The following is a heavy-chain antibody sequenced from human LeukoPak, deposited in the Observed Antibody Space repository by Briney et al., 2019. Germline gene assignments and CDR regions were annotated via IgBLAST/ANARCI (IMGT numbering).Heavy chain of an antibody. Sequence: GRSLRLSCAASGFTFSSYGMHWVRQAPGKGLEWVAVISYDGSNKYYADSVKGRFTISRDNSKNTLYLQMNSLRAEDTAVYYCAKDVDPFGSGSYVEGFDYWGQGTLVTVS. CDR1: GFTFSSYG. V-gene: IGHV3-30*18. CDR3: AKDVDPFGSGSYVEGFDY. D-gene: IGHD3-10*01. J-gene: IGHJ4*02. CDR2: ISYDGSNK.